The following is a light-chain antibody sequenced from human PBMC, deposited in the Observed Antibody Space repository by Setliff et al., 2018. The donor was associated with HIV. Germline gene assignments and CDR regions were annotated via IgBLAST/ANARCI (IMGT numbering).Light chain of an antibody. CDR2: DVN. Sequence: QSALTQPPSASGPPGQSVTISCTGSSSDIGGYKFVSWYQQHPGKAPKLITFDVNKRASGVPDRFSGSKSGNTASLTISGLQAEDEADYYCCSYAVRSTLIFGGGTKGTVL. CDR1: SSDIGGYKF. J-gene: IGLJ2*01. CDR3: CSYAVRSTLI. V-gene: IGLV2-11*01.